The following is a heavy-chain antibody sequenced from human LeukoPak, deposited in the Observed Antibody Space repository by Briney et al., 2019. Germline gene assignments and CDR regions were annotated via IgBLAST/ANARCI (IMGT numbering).Heavy chain of an antibody. J-gene: IGHJ4*02. V-gene: IGHV1-46*01. CDR2: INPSGGST. Sequence: GASVKVSCKASGYTFTSYCMHWVRQAPGQGLEWMGIINPSGGSTSYAQKFQGRVTMTRDTSTSTVYMELSSLRSEDTAVYYCARDQASETFDYWGQGTLVTVSS. CDR1: GYTFTSYC. CDR3: ARDQASETFDY.